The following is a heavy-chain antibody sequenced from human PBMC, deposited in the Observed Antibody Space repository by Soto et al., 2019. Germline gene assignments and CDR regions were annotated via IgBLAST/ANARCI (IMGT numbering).Heavy chain of an antibody. CDR3: AREFSMVRGVIIMDYYYGMDV. CDR1: GDSISSSSYY. CDR2: IYYSGST. Sequence: SETLSLTCTVSGDSISSSSYYWGWIRQPPGKGLEWIGSIYYSGSTYYNPSLKSRVTISVDTSKNQFSLKLSSVTAADTAVYYCAREFSMVRGVIIMDYYYGMDVSGKGTTVTVSS. J-gene: IGHJ6*04. D-gene: IGHD3-10*01. V-gene: IGHV4-39*02.